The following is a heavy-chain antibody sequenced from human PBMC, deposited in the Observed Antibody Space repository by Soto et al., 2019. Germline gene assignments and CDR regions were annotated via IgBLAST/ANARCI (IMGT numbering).Heavy chain of an antibody. V-gene: IGHV4-59*01. D-gene: IGHD3-10*01. J-gene: IGHJ4*02. CDR3: ARDLITMVRGVRVRRFDY. Sequence: QVQLQESGPGLVKPSETLSLTCTVSGGSISSYYWSWIRQPPGKGLEWIGYIYYSGSTNYNPSLKSRVTISVDTSKNQFSLKLSSVTAADTAVYYCARDLITMVRGVRVRRFDYWGQGTLVTVSS. CDR1: GGSISSYY. CDR2: IYYSGST.